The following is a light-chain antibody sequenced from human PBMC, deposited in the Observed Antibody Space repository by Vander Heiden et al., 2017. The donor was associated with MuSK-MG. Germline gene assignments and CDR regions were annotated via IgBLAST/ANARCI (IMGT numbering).Light chain of an antibody. V-gene: IGLV2-14*03. J-gene: IGLJ2*01. Sequence: QSALTQPASVSGSPGQSVTISCTGTSSDVCAYNYVSWYQQHPGKAPKLMIYDVNNRPSGVSNRFSGSKSGNTASLTISGLQAEDEADYYCSSSTSSDTLVFGGGTKLTVL. CDR2: DVN. CDR3: SSSTSSDTLV. CDR1: SSDVCAYNY.